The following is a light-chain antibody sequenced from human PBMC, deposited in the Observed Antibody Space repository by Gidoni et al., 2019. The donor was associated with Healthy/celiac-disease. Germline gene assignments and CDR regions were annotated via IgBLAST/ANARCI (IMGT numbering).Light chain of an antibody. CDR3: QQLNSYPPVT. CDR1: QGISSS. Sequence: IERTQSPPSLSASVGDRDTITCRASQGISSSLAWYQQKQGKAPKLLIYAASTLQSGVPSRFSGSGSGTDFTLTISSLQPEDFATYYCQQLNSYPPVTFXQXTRLEIK. V-gene: IGKV1-9*01. J-gene: IGKJ5*01. CDR2: AAS.